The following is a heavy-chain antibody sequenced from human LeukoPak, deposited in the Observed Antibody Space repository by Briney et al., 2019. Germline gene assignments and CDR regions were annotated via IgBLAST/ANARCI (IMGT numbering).Heavy chain of an antibody. CDR2: INPSGGST. Sequence: ASVKVSCKASGYTFTSYYMHWVRQAPGQGLAWVGIINPSGGSTSYAQKFQGRVTMTRDTSTSTVYMELSSLRSEDTAVYYCARGPVSQWLLPFGDFDYWGQGTLVTVSS. D-gene: IGHD5-12*01. CDR3: ARGPVSQWLLPFGDFDY. J-gene: IGHJ4*02. CDR1: GYTFTSYY. V-gene: IGHV1-46*01.